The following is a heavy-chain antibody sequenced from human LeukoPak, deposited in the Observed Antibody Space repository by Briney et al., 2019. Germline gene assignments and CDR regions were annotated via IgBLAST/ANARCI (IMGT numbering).Heavy chain of an antibody. J-gene: IGHJ4*02. Sequence: ASVKVSCKASGYTFNSYGITWVRQAPGQGLEWMGRITVYNGHTNYAQKVQGRVTMTTDTSTSTAFLELTSLRSDDTAVYYCARRYSTGDFDYWGQGTLITVSS. CDR3: ARRYSTGDFDY. CDR1: GYTFNSYG. CDR2: ITVYNGHT. V-gene: IGHV1-18*01. D-gene: IGHD5-18*01.